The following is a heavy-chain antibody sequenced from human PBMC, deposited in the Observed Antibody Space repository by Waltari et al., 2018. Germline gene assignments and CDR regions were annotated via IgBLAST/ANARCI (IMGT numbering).Heavy chain of an antibody. J-gene: IGHJ4*02. Sequence: EVQLVESGGGLVKPGGSLRLSCAASGFTFSSYSMNWVRQAPGKGLECVSSISSSSSYIYYADSVKGRFTISRDNAKNSLYLQMNSLRAEDTAVYYCAREGSQLIDYWGQGTLVTVSS. CDR3: AREGSQLIDY. D-gene: IGHD6-6*01. CDR1: GFTFSSYS. V-gene: IGHV3-21*01. CDR2: ISSSSSYI.